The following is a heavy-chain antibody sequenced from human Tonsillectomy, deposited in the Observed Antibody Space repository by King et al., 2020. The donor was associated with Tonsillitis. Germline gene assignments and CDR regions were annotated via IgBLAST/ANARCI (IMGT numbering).Heavy chain of an antibody. J-gene: IGHJ5*01. CDR2: MCPSGTT. D-gene: IGHD6-19*01. CDR1: NDYC. V-gene: IGHV4-38-2*02. Sequence: VQLQESGPRLVKPSETLSLTCAVTNDYCWDWIRQPPGKGLEWIGTMCPSGTTYYNPSLKSRVTISLDTSKNHFSLRLSSVTAADTAVYYCARDSTGWSRDSWGQGTLVTVSS. CDR3: ARDSTGWSRDS.